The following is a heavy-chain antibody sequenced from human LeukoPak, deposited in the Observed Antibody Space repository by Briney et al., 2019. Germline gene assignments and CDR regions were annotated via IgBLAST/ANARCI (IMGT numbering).Heavy chain of an antibody. CDR3: ARVNDYVCGSPTPLFDY. J-gene: IGHJ4*02. CDR2: IYYSGST. D-gene: IGHD3-16*01. CDR1: GGSISSYY. V-gene: IGHV4-59*01. Sequence: SETLSLTCTVSGGSISSYYWSWIRQPPGKGLEWIGYIYYSGSTNYNPSLKSRVTISVDTSKNQFSLKLSSVTAADTAVYYCARVNDYVCGSPTPLFDYWGQGTLVTVSS.